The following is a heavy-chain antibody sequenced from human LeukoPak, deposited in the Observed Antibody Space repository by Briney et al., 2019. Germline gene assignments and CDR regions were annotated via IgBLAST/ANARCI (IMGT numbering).Heavy chain of an antibody. V-gene: IGHV5-51*01. CDR2: IYPGDSDT. CDR1: GYSFNTYW. D-gene: IGHD1-26*01. Sequence: PGESLKISCKGSGYSFNTYWIGWVRQMPGKGLEWMGIIYPGDSDTRYSPSFQGQVTISADKSISTAYLQWSSLKASDTAMYYCARSSGSYRSQSDYWGQGTLVTVSS. CDR3: ARSSGSYRSQSDY. J-gene: IGHJ4*02.